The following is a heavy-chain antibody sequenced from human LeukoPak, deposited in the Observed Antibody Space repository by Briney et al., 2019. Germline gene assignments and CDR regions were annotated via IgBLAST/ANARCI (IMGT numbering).Heavy chain of an antibody. CDR1: GGSISSTSYY. CDR2: IYYSGST. J-gene: IGHJ4*02. V-gene: IGHV4-39*01. Sequence: PSETLSLTCTVSGGSISSTSYYWGWIRQPPGKGLEWIGSIYYSGSTYYNPSLKSRVTISVDTSKNQFSLKLSSVTAADTAVYYCARRGARSMIAIQFDYWGQGTLVTVSS. D-gene: IGHD3-22*01. CDR3: ARRGARSMIAIQFDY.